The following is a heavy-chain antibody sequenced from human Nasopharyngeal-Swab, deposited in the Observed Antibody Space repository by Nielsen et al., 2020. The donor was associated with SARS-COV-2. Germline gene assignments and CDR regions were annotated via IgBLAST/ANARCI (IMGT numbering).Heavy chain of an antibody. J-gene: IGHJ3*01. Sequence: SLKISCEVSGFPFDDYAMHWVRQVPGQGLEWVAGTNWNGVNTDYADSVEGRFTIFRDNAKSSLYLQMNSLRPDDTAFFYCAKTSASTSSRSSNVSFDLWSQGTMVTVS. CDR1: GFPFDDYA. V-gene: IGHV3-9*01. CDR3: AKTSASTSSRSSNVSFDL. D-gene: IGHD2-2*01. CDR2: TNWNGVNT.